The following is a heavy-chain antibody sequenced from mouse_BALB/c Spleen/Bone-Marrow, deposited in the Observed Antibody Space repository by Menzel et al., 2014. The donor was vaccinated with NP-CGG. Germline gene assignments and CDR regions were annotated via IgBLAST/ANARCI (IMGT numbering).Heavy chain of an antibody. J-gene: IGHJ3*01. CDR2: INPDSSTI. D-gene: IGHD1-1*01. CDR1: GFDFSRYW. Sequence: DVQLVESGGGLVQPGGSLKLSCAASGFDFSRYWMSWVRQAPGKGLEWIGEINPDSSTINYTPSLKDKSIISRDNAKNALYLQMSKVRSEDTAHYYGVRLSYYGRFAYWGQGTLVTVSA. V-gene: IGHV4-1*02. CDR3: VRLSYYGRFAY.